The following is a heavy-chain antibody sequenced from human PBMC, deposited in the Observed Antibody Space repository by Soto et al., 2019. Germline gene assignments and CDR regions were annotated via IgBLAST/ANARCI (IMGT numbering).Heavy chain of an antibody. J-gene: IGHJ4*02. CDR2: INAGNGNT. CDR1: GDTFTGYY. D-gene: IGHD3-22*01. V-gene: IGHV1-3*01. Sequence: GASVEVSCEASGDTFTGYYRRWVRQAPGQGLEWMGWINAGNGNTKYSQKFQGRVTITRDTSASTAYMELSSLRSEDTAVYYCARTTAYETSGYYYHTYWGQGTQVTVSS. CDR3: ARTTAYETSGYYYHTY.